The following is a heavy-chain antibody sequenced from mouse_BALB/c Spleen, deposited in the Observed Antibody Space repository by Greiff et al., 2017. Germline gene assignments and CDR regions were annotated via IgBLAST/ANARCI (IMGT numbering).Heavy chain of an antibody. CDR3: AIITTVVFDY. V-gene: IGHV3-2*02. J-gene: IGHJ2*01. D-gene: IGHD1-1*01. Sequence: EVKLQESGPGLVKPSQSLSLTCTVTGYSITSDYAWNWIRQFPGNKLEWMGYISYSGSTSYNPSLKSRISITRDTSKNQFFLQLNSVTTEDTATYYCAIITTVVFDYWGQGTTLTVSS. CDR2: ISYSGST. CDR1: GYSITSDYA.